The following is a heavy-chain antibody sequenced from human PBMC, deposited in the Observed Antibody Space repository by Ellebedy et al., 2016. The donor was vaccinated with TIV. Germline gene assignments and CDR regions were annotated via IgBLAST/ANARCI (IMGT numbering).Heavy chain of an antibody. CDR2: ISPNSGGT. J-gene: IGHJ6*03. V-gene: IGHV1-2*02. CDR1: GYTFTDYY. D-gene: IGHD6-19*01. Sequence: ASVKVSCXASGYTFTDYYMHWVRQAPGQGLEWMGWISPNSGGTNYAQKFQGRVTMTRDTSISTAYMELSRLRSDDTAVYYCASSSVAGNYYYYYYMDVWGKGTTVTVSS. CDR3: ASSSVAGNYYYYYYMDV.